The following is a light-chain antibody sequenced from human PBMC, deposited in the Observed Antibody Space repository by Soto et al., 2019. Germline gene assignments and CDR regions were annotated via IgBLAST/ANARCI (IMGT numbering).Light chain of an antibody. J-gene: IGKJ1*01. V-gene: IGKV3-20*01. CDR3: QHYYTSYTT. CDR2: GAT. CDR1: QRVTSNY. Sequence: EIVFTQSTGTLSLSPVERATLSCGASQRVTSNYLAWYQQKPGQATRLLIFGATTRATGIPDRSSGSGSGTDFTLTISRLEPEDCAVYYCQHYYTSYTTFGQGTKV.